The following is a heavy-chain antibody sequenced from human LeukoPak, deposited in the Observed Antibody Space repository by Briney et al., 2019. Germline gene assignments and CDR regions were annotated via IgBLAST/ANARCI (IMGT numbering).Heavy chain of an antibody. CDR1: GGSISSHY. Sequence: PSETLSLTCTVSGGSISSHYWSWIRQPAGKGLEWIGRIYTSGSTNYNPSLKSRVTMSVDTSKNQFSLKLSSVTAADTAVYYCARAYYYDSSGYYSPAFDIWGQGTMVTVSS. V-gene: IGHV4-4*07. J-gene: IGHJ3*02. CDR3: ARAYYYDSSGYYSPAFDI. D-gene: IGHD3-22*01. CDR2: IYTSGST.